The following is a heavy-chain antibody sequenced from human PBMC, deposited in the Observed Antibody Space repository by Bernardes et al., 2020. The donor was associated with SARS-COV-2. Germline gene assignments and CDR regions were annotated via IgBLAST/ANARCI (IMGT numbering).Heavy chain of an antibody. CDR3: ARSGHSYTDAYWDY. CDR1: GFTFSIYA. Sequence: GGSLRLSCAASGFTFSIYAMSWVRQAPGKGLEWVSAISGSGGSTYYADSVKGRFTISRDNSKNTLSLQMNSLRAEDTATYYCARSGHSYTDAYWDYWGQGTLVTGSS. J-gene: IGHJ4*02. CDR2: ISGSGGST. V-gene: IGHV3-23*01. D-gene: IGHD3-16*01.